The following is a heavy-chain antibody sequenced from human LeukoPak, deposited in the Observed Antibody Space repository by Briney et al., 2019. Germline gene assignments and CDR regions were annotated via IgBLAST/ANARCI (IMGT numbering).Heavy chain of an antibody. V-gene: IGHV3-7*01. CDR2: IKQDGSAK. Sequence: GGSLRLSCAASGFTFSSHWMSWVRLAPGKGLEWVANIKQDGSAKYYVDSVRGRFTISRDNAKTSLYLQMNSLRAEDTAVYYCARDGPSVGIDFWGQGALVTVSS. CDR3: ARDGPSVGIDF. D-gene: IGHD7-27*01. J-gene: IGHJ4*02. CDR1: GFTFSSHW.